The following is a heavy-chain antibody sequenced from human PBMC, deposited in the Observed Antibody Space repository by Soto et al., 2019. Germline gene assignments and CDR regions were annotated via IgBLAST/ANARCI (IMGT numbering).Heavy chain of an antibody. Sequence: SGGSLRLSCTTSGFSFASFAMTWVRQAPGKGLEWVATISGSDGKTYYADSVKGRFSISRDTSRNTLYLQMNSLRADDTAIYYCAKWSYLDYWGQRTRVTVSS. J-gene: IGHJ4*02. CDR3: AKWSYLDY. V-gene: IGHV3-23*01. CDR1: GFSFASFA. CDR2: ISGSDGKT. D-gene: IGHD3-3*01.